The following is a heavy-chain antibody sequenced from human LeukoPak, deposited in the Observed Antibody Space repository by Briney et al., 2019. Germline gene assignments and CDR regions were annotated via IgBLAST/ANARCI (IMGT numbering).Heavy chain of an antibody. CDR2: IFYSGST. Sequence: PSETLSLTCTVSGGSISSRSYYWGWLRQPPGKGLVWIASIFYSGSTYHNPSLKSRVTISVDTSKSQFSLKLSSVTAADTAVYFCARHPLKAYVSDWFDPWGQGTLVTVSS. J-gene: IGHJ5*02. CDR1: GGSISSRSYY. D-gene: IGHD3-10*02. V-gene: IGHV4-39*01. CDR3: ARHPLKAYVSDWFDP.